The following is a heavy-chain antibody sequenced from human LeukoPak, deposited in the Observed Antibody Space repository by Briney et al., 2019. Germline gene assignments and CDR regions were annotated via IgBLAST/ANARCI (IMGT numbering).Heavy chain of an antibody. CDR2: INPSGGST. J-gene: IGHJ4*02. CDR1: GYXXTSYY. V-gene: IGHV1-46*01. Sequence: GYXXTSYYXXXXGXXXXXXXXWMXIINPSGGSTSYAQKFQGRVTMTRDTSTSTVYMELSSLRSDDTAVYYCARDGDFWSGSPDYWGQGTLVTVSS. CDR3: ARDGDFWSGSPDY. D-gene: IGHD3-3*01.